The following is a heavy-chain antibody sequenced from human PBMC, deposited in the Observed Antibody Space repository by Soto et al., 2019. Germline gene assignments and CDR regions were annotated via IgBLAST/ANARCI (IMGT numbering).Heavy chain of an antibody. CDR3: AXIASSGRGWDV. CDR2: IKQDGSEE. Sequence: EVQLVESGGGLVQPGGSLRLSCVDSGFTFSSYWMSWVRQAPVKGLEWVGNIKQDGSEENYVDSVKGRFTISRDNAKNSXXXXXXXXXXXXXXXXYCAXIASSGRGWDVWGQGTSVVVSS. D-gene: IGHD3-10*01. V-gene: IGHV3-7*01. J-gene: IGHJ6*02. CDR1: GFTFSSYW.